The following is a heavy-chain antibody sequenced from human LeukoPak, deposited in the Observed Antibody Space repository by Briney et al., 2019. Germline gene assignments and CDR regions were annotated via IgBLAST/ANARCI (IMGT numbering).Heavy chain of an antibody. CDR2: IYYSGST. Sequence: PSETLSFTCTVSGGSISSSSYYWGWIRQPPGKGLEWIGSIYYSGSTYYNPSLKSRVTISVDTSKNQFSLKLSSVTAADTAVYYCARDVVVTSSPDAFDIWGQGTMVAVSS. V-gene: IGHV4-39*02. CDR1: GGSISSSSYY. D-gene: IGHD2-21*02. CDR3: ARDVVVTSSPDAFDI. J-gene: IGHJ3*02.